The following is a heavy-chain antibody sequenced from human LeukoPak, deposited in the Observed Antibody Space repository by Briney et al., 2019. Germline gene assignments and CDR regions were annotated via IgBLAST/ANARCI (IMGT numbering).Heavy chain of an antibody. Sequence: PGGSLRLSCTGSGFTFGEYAMSWVRQAPGKGLEWVGFIRSKAYGGTTAYAASVKGKFNISRDDSKSIAYLQMNSLKTEDTDVYYCTRVPPTYYYYMDVWGKGTTVTISS. CDR1: GFTFGEYA. CDR3: TRVPPTYYYYMDV. CDR2: IRSKAYGGTT. V-gene: IGHV3-49*04. J-gene: IGHJ6*03.